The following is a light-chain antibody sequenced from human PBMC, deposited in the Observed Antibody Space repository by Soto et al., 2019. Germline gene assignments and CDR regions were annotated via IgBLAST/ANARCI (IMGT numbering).Light chain of an antibody. Sequence: EIVLTQSPATLSLSPGERATLSCRASQSVSTYLAWYQQKPGQAPRLLLYDASNRATAIPARFSGSWSGTEFTLTISILEPEDFAVYFCQQRSNWPPTWTFGQGTKVEI. CDR2: DAS. CDR3: QQRSNWPPTWT. V-gene: IGKV3-11*01. CDR1: QSVSTY. J-gene: IGKJ1*01.